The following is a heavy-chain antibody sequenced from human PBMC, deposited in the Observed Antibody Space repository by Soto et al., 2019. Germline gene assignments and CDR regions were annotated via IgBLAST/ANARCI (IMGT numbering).Heavy chain of an antibody. J-gene: IGHJ6*02. V-gene: IGHV3-30-3*01. Sequence: GGSLRLSCAASGFTFSSYAMHWVRQAPGKGLEWVAVISYDGSNKYYADSVKGRFTISRDNSKNTLYLQMNSLRAEDTAVYYCARGCIGTNCPNYYGMDVWGQGTTVTVSS. CDR1: GFTFSSYA. CDR2: ISYDGSNK. CDR3: ARGCIGTNCPNYYGMDV. D-gene: IGHD2-2*01.